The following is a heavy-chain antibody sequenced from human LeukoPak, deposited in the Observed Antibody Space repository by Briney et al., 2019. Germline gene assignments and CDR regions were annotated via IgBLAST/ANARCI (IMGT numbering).Heavy chain of an antibody. D-gene: IGHD3-3*01. CDR1: GGSFSGYY. CDR3: ARPALFTFFGVPFPYYYGRAV. V-gene: IGHV4-34*01. CDR2: INHSGST. Sequence: SETLSLTCAVYGGSFSGYYWSWIRQPPGKGLEWIGEINHSGSTNYNPSLKSRVTISVDTSKNQFSLKLSSVTAADTAVYYCARPALFTFFGVPFPYYYGRAVGGKGPTATASS. J-gene: IGHJ6*04.